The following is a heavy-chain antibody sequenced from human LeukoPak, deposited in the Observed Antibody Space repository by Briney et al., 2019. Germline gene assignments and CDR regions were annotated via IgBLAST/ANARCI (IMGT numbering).Heavy chain of an antibody. CDR2: TYYRSKWYN. J-gene: IGHJ4*02. CDR3: ARRGNYYEISGYSGYYFDS. D-gene: IGHD3-22*01. V-gene: IGHV6-1*01. Sequence: SQTLSLTCAITGDSVSSNNAAWNWIRQSPSRGLEWLGRTYYRSKWYNDYAVSVKSRITINPDTSKNQFSLQLSSVTAADTAVYYCARRGNYYEISGYSGYYFDSWGQGTLVTVSS. CDR1: GDSVSSNNAA.